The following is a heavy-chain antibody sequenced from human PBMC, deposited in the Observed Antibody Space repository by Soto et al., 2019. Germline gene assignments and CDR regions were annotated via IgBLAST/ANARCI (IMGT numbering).Heavy chain of an antibody. D-gene: IGHD3-22*01. J-gene: IGHJ5*02. CDR3: ARDMFDSSGPRAGPYNWFDP. CDR1: GFTFSSYS. V-gene: IGHV3-21*01. Sequence: GGSLRLSRAASGFTFSSYSMNWVRQAPGKGLEWVSSISSSSSYIYYADSVKGRFTVSRDNAKNSLYLQMNSLRAEDTAVYYCARDMFDSSGPRAGPYNWFDPWGQGTLVTVSS. CDR2: ISSSSSYI.